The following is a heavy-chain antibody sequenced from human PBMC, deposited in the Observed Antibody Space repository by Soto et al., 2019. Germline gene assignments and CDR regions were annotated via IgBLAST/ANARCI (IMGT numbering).Heavy chain of an antibody. J-gene: IGHJ1*01. CDR3: AHTVGLVVVTSEDEYFQH. Sequence: QITLKESGPTLVKPTQTLTLTCTFSGFSLSTSGVGVGWIRQPPGKALEWLAVIYWDDDKGYSPSLKNRLTITKDTSKNQVVLTMTNMDPVDTATYYCAHTVGLVVVTSEDEYFQHWGQCTQVTVSS. V-gene: IGHV2-5*02. CDR1: GFSLSTSGVG. CDR2: IYWDDDK. D-gene: IGHD2-15*01.